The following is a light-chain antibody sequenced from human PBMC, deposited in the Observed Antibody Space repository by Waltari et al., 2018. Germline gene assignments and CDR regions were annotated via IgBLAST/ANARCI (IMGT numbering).Light chain of an antibody. J-gene: IGLJ3*02. CDR2: ENN. V-gene: IGLV1-51*02. CDR3: GTWHSSLSAGV. Sequence: QSVLTQPPSVSAAPGQKVTISGSGRRSNIGHYYVAWYQQLPGPAPKLLIYENNKRPSGMPDRFSGSKSGTSATLGITGVQTGDEADYYCGTWHSSLSAGVFGGGTKLTVL. CDR1: RSNIGHYY.